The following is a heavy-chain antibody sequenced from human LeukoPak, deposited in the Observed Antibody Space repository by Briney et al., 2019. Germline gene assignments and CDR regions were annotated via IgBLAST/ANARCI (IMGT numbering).Heavy chain of an antibody. CDR3: ARDSGSGWSNWFDP. J-gene: IGHJ5*02. V-gene: IGHV6-1*01. D-gene: IGHD6-19*01. Sequence: SQTLSLTCAISGDFVSSNIGAWNWIRQSPSRGLEWVGSTYYRSEWSKWCNDYAVSVKGRLTINPDTSNNQLSLQQNTVTPEDTAVYYCARDSGSGWSNWFDPWGQGTLVTVSS. CDR1: GDFVSSNIGA. CDR2: TYYRSEWSKWCN.